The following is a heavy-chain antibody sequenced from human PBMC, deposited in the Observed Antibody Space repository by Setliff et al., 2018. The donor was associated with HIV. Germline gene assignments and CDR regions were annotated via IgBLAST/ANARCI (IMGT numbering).Heavy chain of an antibody. Sequence: GGSLRLSCAASGFTFSSYAMTWVRQAPGKGLQWVSTISGSGTSIYHADSVKGRFTISRDNSRKLLFLEMNSLRAEDTAVYYCARSRGTQQEEYYFDYWGPGTLVTVSS. CDR1: GFTFSSYA. CDR2: ISGSGTSI. V-gene: IGHV3-23*01. D-gene: IGHD5-12*01. CDR3: ARSRGTQQEEYYFDY. J-gene: IGHJ4*02.